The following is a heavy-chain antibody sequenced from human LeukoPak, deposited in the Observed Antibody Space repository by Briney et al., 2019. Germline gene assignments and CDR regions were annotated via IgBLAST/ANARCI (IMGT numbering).Heavy chain of an antibody. CDR2: INWNSAST. Sequence: GGSLRLSCAASGFTFSNYGMHWVRQAPGKGLEWVSGINWNSASTGYADSVKGRFTISRDNVKNSLYLQMNSLRAEDMALYYCAKGTYYYESSGYFTAAFDIWGQGTIVTVSS. V-gene: IGHV3-20*04. CDR3: AKGTYYYESSGYFTAAFDI. CDR1: GFTFSNYG. D-gene: IGHD3-22*01. J-gene: IGHJ3*02.